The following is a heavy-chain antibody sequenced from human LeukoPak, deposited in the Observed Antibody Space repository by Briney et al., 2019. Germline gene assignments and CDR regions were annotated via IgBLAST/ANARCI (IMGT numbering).Heavy chain of an antibody. CDR3: ARVGGPSDGDYHKYFQH. V-gene: IGHV1-69*05. CDR1: GGTFSSYA. D-gene: IGHD4-17*01. Sequence: SVRVSCKASGGTFSSYAISWVRQAPGQGLEWMGRIIPIFGTANYAQKFQGRVTITTDESTSTAYMELSSLRSEDTAMYYCARVGGPSDGDYHKYFQHWGQGTLVTVSS. J-gene: IGHJ1*01. CDR2: IIPIFGTA.